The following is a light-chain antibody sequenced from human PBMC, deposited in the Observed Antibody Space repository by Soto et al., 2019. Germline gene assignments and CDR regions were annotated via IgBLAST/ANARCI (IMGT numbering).Light chain of an antibody. CDR2: EVT. CDR3: NSYTLRRTVI. V-gene: IGLV2-14*01. Sequence: QSALTQPASVSGAPGQSITISCSGTSSDVGAHDFVSWYQQHPDKAPKVIIFEVTKRPSGVSNRFSGSKTGNTASLTISGLQAEDEADYYCNSYTLRRTVIFGGGTKLTVL. CDR1: SSDVGAHDF. J-gene: IGLJ2*01.